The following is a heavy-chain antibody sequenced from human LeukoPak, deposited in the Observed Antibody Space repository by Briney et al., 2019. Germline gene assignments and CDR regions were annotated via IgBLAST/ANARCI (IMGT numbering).Heavy chain of an antibody. D-gene: IGHD3-10*02. CDR1: GFTVSSNY. CDR3: ARSLRVRGVPDYMDV. CDR2: IHKNAIT. J-gene: IGHJ6*03. Sequence: GGSLRLSCAASGFTVSSNYMTWVRQAPGKGLEWVSVIHKNAITYYADTVKGRFTISRDNSKNMLYLQMNSLRAEDTAVYYCARSLRVRGVPDYMDVWGKGTTVIISS. V-gene: IGHV3-53*01.